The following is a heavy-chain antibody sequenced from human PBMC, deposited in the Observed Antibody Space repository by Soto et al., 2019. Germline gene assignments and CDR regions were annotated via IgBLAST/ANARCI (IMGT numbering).Heavy chain of an antibody. Sequence: GASVKLSCKASGYTFTSYYINWVRQATGQGLEWMGWMNPNSGNTGYAQKFQGRVTMTRNTSISTAYMELSSLRSEDTAVYYCARVATMVRGVTPGYYYYGMDVWGQGTTVTVSS. J-gene: IGHJ6*02. D-gene: IGHD3-10*01. CDR2: MNPNSGNT. CDR3: ARVATMVRGVTPGYYYYGMDV. CDR1: GYTFTSYY. V-gene: IGHV1-8*01.